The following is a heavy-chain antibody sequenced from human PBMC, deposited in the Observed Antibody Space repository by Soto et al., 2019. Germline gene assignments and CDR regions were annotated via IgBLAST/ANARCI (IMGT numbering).Heavy chain of an antibody. J-gene: IGHJ4*02. V-gene: IGHV2-5*02. Sequence: QITLKESGPALVKPTQTLTLTCTFSGFSLSTSGVAVGWIRQPPGKALEWLALIYWDDDKRYSPSLKSRLTLTKRTSHTHVVLTMTVMDPVNTATYCCAHHLVATTTFDSWGQGTLVTVSS. CDR3: AHHLVATTTFDS. CDR1: GFSLSTSGVA. CDR2: IYWDDDK. D-gene: IGHD5-12*01.